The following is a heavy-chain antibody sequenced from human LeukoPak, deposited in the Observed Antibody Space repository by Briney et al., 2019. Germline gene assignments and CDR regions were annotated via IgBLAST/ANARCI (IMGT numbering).Heavy chain of an antibody. D-gene: IGHD3-9*01. J-gene: IGHJ3*02. CDR3: ARRGSLTSDAVDI. CDR2: IYPGDSDT. CDR1: GYTFSNYW. Sequence: GESLKISCKASGYTFSNYWVGWVRQMPGKGLEWMGIIYPGDSDTRYSPSFEGQVLISADKSISAVYLHWGSLKASDTAMYFCARRGSLTSDAVDIWGQGTLVSV. V-gene: IGHV5-51*01.